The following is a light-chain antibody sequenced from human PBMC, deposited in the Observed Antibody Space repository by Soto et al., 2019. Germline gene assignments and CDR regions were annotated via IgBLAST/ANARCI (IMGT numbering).Light chain of an antibody. CDR2: EVT. CDR1: SSDIDTYNY. CDR3: SSYTSSTDYV. Sequence: HSALTHPASVSWSPGQSITISCTGTSSDIDTYNYVSWYQQHPGKAPKLIIYEVTNRPSGVSNRFSGSKSGDTASLTISGLRAEDEADYYCSSYTSSTDYVFGTGTKVTVL. J-gene: IGLJ1*01. V-gene: IGLV2-14*01.